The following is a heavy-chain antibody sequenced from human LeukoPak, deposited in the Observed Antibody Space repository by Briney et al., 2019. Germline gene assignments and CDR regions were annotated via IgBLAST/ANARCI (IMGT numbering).Heavy chain of an antibody. D-gene: IGHD3-3*01. V-gene: IGHV1-18*01. CDR2: ISAYNGNT. CDR1: GYTFSSYG. Sequence: GASVKVFCKASGYTFSSYGISWVRQAPGQGLEWMGWISAYNGNTNYAQKFQGRVTMTTDASTSSAYMELMSLRSDDTAVYYCARSKEEWLLYSFDYWGQGTLVTVSS. J-gene: IGHJ4*02. CDR3: ARSKEEWLLYSFDY.